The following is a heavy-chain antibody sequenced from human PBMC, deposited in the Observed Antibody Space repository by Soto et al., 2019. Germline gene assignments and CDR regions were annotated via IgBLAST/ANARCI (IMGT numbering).Heavy chain of an antibody. D-gene: IGHD2-2*02. CDR3: AVGHCSSTSCYIPVY. CDR2: ISAYNGNT. Sequence: GASVKVSCKASGYTFTSYGISWVRQAPGQGLEWMGWISAYNGNTNYAQKLQGRVTMTTDTSTSTAYMELRSLRSDDTAVYYCAVGHCSSTSCYIPVYWGQGTLVTVSS. V-gene: IGHV1-18*01. CDR1: GYTFTSYG. J-gene: IGHJ4*02.